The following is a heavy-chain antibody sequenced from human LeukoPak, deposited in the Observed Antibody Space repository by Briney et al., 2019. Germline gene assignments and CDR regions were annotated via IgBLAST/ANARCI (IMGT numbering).Heavy chain of an antibody. CDR3: AGADVVVTPGSFDY. Sequence: SETLPLTCAVYGGSFSGYYWSWIRQPPGKGLEWIGEINHSGSTNYNPSLKSRVTISVDTSKNQFSLKLSSVTAADTAVYYCAGADVVVTPGSFDYWGQGTLVTVSS. V-gene: IGHV4-34*01. D-gene: IGHD2-2*01. CDR2: INHSGST. CDR1: GGSFSGYY. J-gene: IGHJ4*02.